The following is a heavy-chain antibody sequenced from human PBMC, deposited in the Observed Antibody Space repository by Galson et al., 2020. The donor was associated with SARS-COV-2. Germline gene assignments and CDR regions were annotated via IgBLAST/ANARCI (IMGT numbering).Heavy chain of an antibody. D-gene: IGHD6-19*01. V-gene: IGHV4-4*07. J-gene: IGHJ4*02. CDR2: IYVSGTT. Sequence: SQTLSLSCTVSGGSISNYFWNWIRQSAGKGLERIGRIYVSGTTHYNPSLERRVTMSLDTSKKQFSLKVYSVTAADTAVYYCARESFNSGWFVDYWGQGTLVTVSS. CDR3: ARESFNSGWFVDY. CDR1: GGSISNYF.